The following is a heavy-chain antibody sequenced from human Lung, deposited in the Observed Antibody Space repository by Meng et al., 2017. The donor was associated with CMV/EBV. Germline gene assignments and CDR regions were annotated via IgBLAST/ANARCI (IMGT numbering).Heavy chain of an antibody. CDR2: ISSSSSEI. Sequence: GGSXRLFCVASGFTFSSSSMNWVRQAPGKGLEWVSGISSSSSEIHYADSVRGRFTISRDNAKNSLYLQMNSLRAEDTAVYYCARSRSFDYWGQGTLVTVSS. J-gene: IGHJ4*02. CDR1: GFTFSSSS. V-gene: IGHV3-21*01. CDR3: ARSRSFDY.